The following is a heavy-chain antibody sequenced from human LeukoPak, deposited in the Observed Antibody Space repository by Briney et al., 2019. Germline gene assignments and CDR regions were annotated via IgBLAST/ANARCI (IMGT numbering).Heavy chain of an antibody. CDR1: GFTFSAYY. D-gene: IGHD3-10*01. J-gene: IGHJ4*02. V-gene: IGHV3-11*01. Sequence: PGGSLRLSFEASGFTFSAYYMSWIRKAPGKGLEWVSYISSSGSTIYYADSVKGRFTISRDNAKNSLYLQMNSLRAEDTAVYYCARDLEGFGELLAFDYWGQGTLVTVSS. CDR3: ARDLEGFGELLAFDY. CDR2: ISSSGSTI.